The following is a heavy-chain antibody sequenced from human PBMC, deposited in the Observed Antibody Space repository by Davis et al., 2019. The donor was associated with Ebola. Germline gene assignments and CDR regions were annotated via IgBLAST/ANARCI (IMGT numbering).Heavy chain of an antibody. CDR1: GYTFTTYY. J-gene: IGHJ4*02. V-gene: IGHV1-46*01. CDR3: ARGRYDSSGLIY. CDR2: IDPSDGST. D-gene: IGHD3-22*01. Sequence: ASVKVSCKASGYTFTTYYMHWVRRAPGQGLEWMGIIDPSDGSTSYPQKFQGRVTLTRDTSTSTVYMDLSSLRSEDTAVYYCARGRYDSSGLIYWGQGTLVTVSS.